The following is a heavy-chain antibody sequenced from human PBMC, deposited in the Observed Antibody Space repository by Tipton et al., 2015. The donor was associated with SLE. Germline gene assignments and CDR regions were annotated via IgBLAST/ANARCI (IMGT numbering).Heavy chain of an antibody. CDR2: IWYDASKT. J-gene: IGHJ5*02. Sequence: SLRLSCTASGFNFGDYTMHWVRQAPGKGLEWVAMIWYDASKTYYVDSVKGRFTISRDNSKNTLYLQMNSLRAEDTAVYFCVGSLAVTNWFDPWGQGTLVTVSS. CDR1: GFNFGDYT. D-gene: IGHD4-17*01. CDR3: VGSLAVTNWFDP. V-gene: IGHV3-30*07.